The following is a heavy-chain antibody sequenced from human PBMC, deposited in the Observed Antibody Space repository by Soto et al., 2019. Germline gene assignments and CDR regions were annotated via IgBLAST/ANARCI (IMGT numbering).Heavy chain of an antibody. Sequence: SLKVSCKASGFTFTSSAVQWVRQARGQRLEWIGWIVVGSGNTNYAQKFQERVTITRDMSTSTAYMELSSLRSEDTAVYYCARDRNWKGYYGMDVWGQGTTVTVSS. V-gene: IGHV1-58*01. CDR1: GFTFTSSA. J-gene: IGHJ6*02. D-gene: IGHD1-1*01. CDR2: IVVGSGNT. CDR3: ARDRNWKGYYGMDV.